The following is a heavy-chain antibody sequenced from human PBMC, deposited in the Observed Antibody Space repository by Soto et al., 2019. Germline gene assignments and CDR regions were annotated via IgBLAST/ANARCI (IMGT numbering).Heavy chain of an antibody. CDR2: IKQDGSEK. Sequence: GGSLRLACASSGFTFISYWMSWVRQAPGKGLEWVANIKQDGSEKYYVDSVKGRFTISRDNAKNSLYLQMNSLRAEDTAVYYCARGFSRYDFWSGWFDPWGQGTLVTVSS. J-gene: IGHJ5*02. CDR3: ARGFSRYDFWSGWFDP. CDR1: GFTFISYW. V-gene: IGHV3-7*01. D-gene: IGHD3-3*01.